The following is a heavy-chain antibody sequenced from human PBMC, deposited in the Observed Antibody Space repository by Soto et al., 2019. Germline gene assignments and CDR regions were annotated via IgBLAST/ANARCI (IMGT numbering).Heavy chain of an antibody. D-gene: IGHD4-17*01. CDR3: ARSDYGDYPFDY. CDR1: GASVSSPTYY. V-gene: IGHV4-61*01. Sequence: PSETLSLTCTVSGASVSSPTYYWSWIRQPPGRGLEWIASVHNSGYTNHNPSLKSRVTTSVDTSRNQFSLKLSSVTAADTAVYYCARSDYGDYPFDYRGQGTLVTVSS. CDR2: VHNSGYT. J-gene: IGHJ4*02.